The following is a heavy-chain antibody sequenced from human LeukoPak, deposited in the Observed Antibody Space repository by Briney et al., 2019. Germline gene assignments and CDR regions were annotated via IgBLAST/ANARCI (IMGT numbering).Heavy chain of an antibody. CDR3: ARDLLGDNWNDRGVFDY. D-gene: IGHD1-1*01. V-gene: IGHV3-48*03. Sequence: GGSLRLSCAASGFTFSSYEMNWVRQAPGKGLEWVSCISSSGSTIYYADSVKGRFTISRDNAKNSLYLQMNSLRAEDTAVYYCARDLLGDNWNDRGVFDYWGQGTLVTVSS. CDR1: GFTFSSYE. CDR2: ISSSGSTI. J-gene: IGHJ4*02.